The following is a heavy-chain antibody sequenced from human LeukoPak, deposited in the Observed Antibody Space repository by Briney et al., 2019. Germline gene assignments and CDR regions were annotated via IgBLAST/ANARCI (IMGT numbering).Heavy chain of an antibody. Sequence: EASVKVSCKASGYTFTGYYMHWVRQAPGQGLEWMGWINPNSGGTNYAQKFQGRVTMTRDTSISTAYMELSRLRSDDTAVYYCARSYYDSSGRHYFDYWGQGTLVTVSS. J-gene: IGHJ4*02. CDR2: INPNSGGT. V-gene: IGHV1-2*02. D-gene: IGHD3-22*01. CDR1: GYTFTGYY. CDR3: ARSYYDSSGRHYFDY.